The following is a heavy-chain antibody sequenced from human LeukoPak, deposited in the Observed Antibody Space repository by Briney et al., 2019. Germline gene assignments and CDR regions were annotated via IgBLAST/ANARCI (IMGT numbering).Heavy chain of an antibody. CDR1: GGSISSYY. CDR2: IYTSGST. D-gene: IGHD2-15*01. J-gene: IGHJ6*03. Sequence: KTSETLSLTCTVSGGSISSYYWSWIRQSPGKGLEWIGYIYTSGSTSYNPSLKSRVTISIDTSKNQFSLKLSSVTAADTAVYYCGRDALVGYFSYYYMDVWGKGTTVTVSS. CDR3: GRDALVGYFSYYYMDV. V-gene: IGHV4-59*01.